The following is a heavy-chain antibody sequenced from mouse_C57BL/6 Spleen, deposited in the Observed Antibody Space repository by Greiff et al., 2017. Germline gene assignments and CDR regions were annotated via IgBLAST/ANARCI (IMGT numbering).Heavy chain of an antibody. Sequence: QVQLQQSGAELVRPGASVTLSCKASGYTFTDYEMHWVKQTPVHGLEWIGAIDPETGGTAYNQKFKGKAILTADKSSSTAYMELRSLTSEDSAVYYCTRRGGYDGYNWFAYWGQGTLVTVSA. CDR2: IDPETGGT. CDR1: GYTFTDYE. J-gene: IGHJ3*01. V-gene: IGHV1-15*01. D-gene: IGHD2-3*01. CDR3: TRRGGYDGYNWFAY.